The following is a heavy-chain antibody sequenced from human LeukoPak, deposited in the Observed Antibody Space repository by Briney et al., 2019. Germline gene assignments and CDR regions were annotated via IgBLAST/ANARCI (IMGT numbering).Heavy chain of an antibody. V-gene: IGHV4-39*07. CDR2: IFYSGST. Sequence: SETLSLTCTVSSGSISTSNYYWGWVRQPPGKALEWIGNIFYSGSTYYNPSLKSRVTISVDTSKNQFSLKLSSVTAADTAVYYCARQMGDFWSGYHYFDYWGQGTLVTVSS. CDR1: SGSISTSNYY. D-gene: IGHD3-3*01. CDR3: ARQMGDFWSGYHYFDY. J-gene: IGHJ4*02.